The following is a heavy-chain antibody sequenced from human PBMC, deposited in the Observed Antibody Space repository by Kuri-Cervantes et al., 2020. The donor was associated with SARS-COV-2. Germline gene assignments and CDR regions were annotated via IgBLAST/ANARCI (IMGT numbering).Heavy chain of an antibody. J-gene: IGHJ5*02. CDR3: ATGPPTSLGGNWFDP. Sequence: ASVKVSCKASGYTFTSYGISWVRQAPGQGLEWMGWISAYNGNTNYAQKLQGRVTMTTDTSTSTAYMELRSLRSDDTAVYYCATGPPTSLGGNWFDPWGQGTLVTVSS. CDR2: ISAYNGNT. CDR1: GYTFTSYG. V-gene: IGHV1-18*01. D-gene: IGHD3-16*01.